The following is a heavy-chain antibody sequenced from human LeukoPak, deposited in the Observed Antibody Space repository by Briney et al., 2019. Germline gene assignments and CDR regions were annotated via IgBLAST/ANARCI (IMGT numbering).Heavy chain of an antibody. J-gene: IGHJ4*02. D-gene: IGHD3-3*01. Sequence: PSETLSLTCAVYGAYLSDYYWSWIRQSPGRGLQWIGEVAHKGPTVYSPTLNRKYNPSLESRVTMSVDPSKNQFSLKLTSVTVADTATYYCVRQGTNSGYYLLDCWGPGHLVTVSS. CDR2: VAHKGPTVYSPTLNR. V-gene: IGHV4-34*01. CDR1: GAYLSDYY. CDR3: VRQGTNSGYYLLDC.